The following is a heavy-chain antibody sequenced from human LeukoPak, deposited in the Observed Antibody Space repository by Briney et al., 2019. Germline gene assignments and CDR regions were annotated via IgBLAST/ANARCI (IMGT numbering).Heavy chain of an antibody. D-gene: IGHD2-15*01. Sequence: ASVKVSCKASGYTFTGYYMHWVRQAPGQGLEWMGWINPNSCGTNYAQKFQGRVTMTRDTSISTAYMALSRLRSDDTAVYSCARGYCSGGSCYSSSGYFQHWGQGTLVTVSS. CDR3: ARGYCSGGSCYSSSGYFQH. CDR1: GYTFTGYY. V-gene: IGHV1-2*02. CDR2: INPNSCGT. J-gene: IGHJ1*01.